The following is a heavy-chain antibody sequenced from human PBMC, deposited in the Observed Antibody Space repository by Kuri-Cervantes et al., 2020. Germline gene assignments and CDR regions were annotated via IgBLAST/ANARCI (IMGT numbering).Heavy chain of an antibody. CDR3: ARERNGYSSSPVDY. D-gene: IGHD5-24*01. CDR2: ISWNSGSI. V-gene: IGHV3-9*01. J-gene: IGHJ4*02. CDR1: GFTFDDYA. Sequence: SLKISCAASGFTFDDYAMHWVRQAPGKGLEWVSGISWNSGSIGYADSVKSRFTVSRDSARNSLFLQMNSLRDEDTAVYYCARERNGYSSSPVDYWGQGTLVTVSS.